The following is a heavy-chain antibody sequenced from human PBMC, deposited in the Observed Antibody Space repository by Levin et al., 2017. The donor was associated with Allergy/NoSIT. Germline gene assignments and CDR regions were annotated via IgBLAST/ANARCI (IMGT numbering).Heavy chain of an antibody. D-gene: IGHD6-19*01. CDR3: ARAGEGGWYFDF. J-gene: IGHJ4*02. CDR2: IYYSGIT. Sequence: GSLRLSCTVSGGSISSYYWNWIRQPPEKGLEWIGYIYYSGITNYNPSLKSRVTISVDTSKNQFSLKLSSVTAADTAVYYCARAGEGGWYFDFWGQGTLVTVSS. V-gene: IGHV4-59*01. CDR1: GGSISSYY.